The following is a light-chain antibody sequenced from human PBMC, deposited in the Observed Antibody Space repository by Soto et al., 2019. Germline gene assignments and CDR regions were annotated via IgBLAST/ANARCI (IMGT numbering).Light chain of an antibody. CDR1: QSLNSNS. Sequence: EIVLTQSPGTLSVSPGERATLSCRASQSLNSNSLAWYQQKPGQAPRLLIYNAYNRASGIPDRFSGSGSGTDFTLTISRLEPEDFVVYHCQQYDGSPWTFGQGTKVEVK. CDR2: NAY. J-gene: IGKJ1*01. V-gene: IGKV3-20*01. CDR3: QQYDGSPWT.